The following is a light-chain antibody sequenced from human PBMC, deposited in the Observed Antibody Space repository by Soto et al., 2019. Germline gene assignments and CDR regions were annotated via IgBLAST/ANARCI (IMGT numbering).Light chain of an antibody. CDR1: QTVTNNY. V-gene: IGKV3-20*01. Sequence: EIVLTQSPGTLSLSPGERATLSCRASQTVTNNYLAWYLQKPGQAPRLVMSGASSRATGIPDRFSGGGSETDCTLPISRLEPEDFAVYYCQQYDSSYTCGQGTKLQIK. J-gene: IGKJ2*01. CDR2: GAS. CDR3: QQYDSSYT.